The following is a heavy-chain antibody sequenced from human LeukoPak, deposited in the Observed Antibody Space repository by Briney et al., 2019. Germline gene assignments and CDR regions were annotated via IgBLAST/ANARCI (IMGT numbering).Heavy chain of an antibody. V-gene: IGHV3-23*01. CDR1: GFTFSSSA. D-gene: IGHD2-15*01. CDR2: ISNNGGYT. CDR3: AKQLGHCSDGSCYFPY. Sequence: PGGSLRLSCAASGFTFSSSAMSWVRQAPGKGLERVSAISNNGGYTYYADSVQGRFTISRDNSKSTLCLQMNSLRAEDTAVYYCAKQLGHCSDGSCYFPYWGQGTLVTVSS. J-gene: IGHJ4*02.